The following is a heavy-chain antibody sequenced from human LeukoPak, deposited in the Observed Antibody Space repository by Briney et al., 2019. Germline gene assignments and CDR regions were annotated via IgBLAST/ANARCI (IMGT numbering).Heavy chain of an antibody. Sequence: SETLSLTCTVSGGSISGYYWSRIRQPPGKGLEWIAFIYYSGSTNYNPSLKSRVTISVDTSKNQFSLKLNSVTAADTAVYYCARHYCSGGSCYYFDYWGQGTLVTVSS. CDR2: IYYSGST. CDR3: ARHYCSGGSCYYFDY. J-gene: IGHJ4*02. D-gene: IGHD2-15*01. CDR1: GGSISGYY. V-gene: IGHV4-59*08.